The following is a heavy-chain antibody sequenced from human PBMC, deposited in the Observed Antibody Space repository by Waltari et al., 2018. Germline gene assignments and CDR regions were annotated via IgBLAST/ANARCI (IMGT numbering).Heavy chain of an antibody. J-gene: IGHJ4*02. CDR2: IYHSGST. CDR1: GYSISSGYD. V-gene: IGHV4-38-2*02. Sequence: QVQLQESGPGLVKPSETLSLTCTVSGYSISSGYDWGWIRQPPGKGLEWIGSIYHSGSTYYNPSLKSRVTILVDTSKNQFSLKLSSVTAADTAVYYCAALPYFDYWGQGTLVTVSS. CDR3: AALPYFDY.